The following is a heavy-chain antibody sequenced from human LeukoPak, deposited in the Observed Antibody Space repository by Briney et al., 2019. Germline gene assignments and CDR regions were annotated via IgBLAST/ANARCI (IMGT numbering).Heavy chain of an antibody. CDR1: GFTFSTFA. J-gene: IGHJ2*01. CDR2: ISGSVGSVGGT. V-gene: IGHV3-23*01. CDR3: AKTSHYGDQYWYFDL. D-gene: IGHD4-17*01. Sequence: LAGGSLRLSCAATGFTFSTFAMSWVRQAPGKGLEWVSGISGSVGSVGGTYYADSVKGRFTISRDNSRNTLYLQMNSLRAEDTAVYYCAKTSHYGDQYWYFDLWGRGTLVTVSS.